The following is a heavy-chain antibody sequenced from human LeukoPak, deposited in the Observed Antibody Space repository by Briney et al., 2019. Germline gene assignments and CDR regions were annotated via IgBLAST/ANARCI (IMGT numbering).Heavy chain of an antibody. CDR1: GDSIMTYC. D-gene: IGHD1-1*01. Sequence: SETLSLTCSVPGDSIMTYCWSWIRQPPGKGLEWIGYNCYSGSANYDPSLKSRVLISLDTSKNQFSLKLSSVTAADTAVYYCARGDWNFDYWGQGTLVTVSS. CDR2: NCYSGSA. V-gene: IGHV4-59*01. CDR3: ARGDWNFDY. J-gene: IGHJ4*02.